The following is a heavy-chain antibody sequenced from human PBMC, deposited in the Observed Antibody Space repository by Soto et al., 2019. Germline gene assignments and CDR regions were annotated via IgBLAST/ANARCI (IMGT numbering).Heavy chain of an antibody. CDR3: ARYSGWYSYNWFDP. Sequence: GGSLRLSCAASGFSFSDSYMNWVRQAPGKGLEWVSSISSTSTIYCADSVKGRFTISRDNAKNSLYLQMNSLRAEDTAMYYCARYSGWYSYNWFDPWGQGTLVTVSS. D-gene: IGHD6-19*01. V-gene: IGHV3-11*01. CDR2: ISSTSTI. CDR1: GFSFSDSY. J-gene: IGHJ5*02.